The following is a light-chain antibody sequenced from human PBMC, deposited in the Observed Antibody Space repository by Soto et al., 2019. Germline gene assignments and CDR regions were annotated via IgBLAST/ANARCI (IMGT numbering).Light chain of an antibody. Sequence: QPALTQPASVSGSPGQSITISCTGTSSDVGGYNYVCWYQHHPGKAPKLIISEVSNRPSGVSDHFSGPKSGNTASLTISGLQPEDEADYYCTSFTSSTTYVFGTGTKVTVL. CDR1: SSDVGGYNY. V-gene: IGLV2-14*01. CDR3: TSFTSSTTYV. CDR2: EVS. J-gene: IGLJ1*01.